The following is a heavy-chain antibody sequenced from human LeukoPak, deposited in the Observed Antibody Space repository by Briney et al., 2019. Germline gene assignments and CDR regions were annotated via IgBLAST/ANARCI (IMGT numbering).Heavy chain of an antibody. Sequence: GGSLRLSCAASGFTFSSYGMHWVRQAPGKGLEWVAFIRNDGSDKYYADSVKGRFTISRDNSKNTLYLQMNSLRAEDTAVYYCAKIPSSWYYFDQWGQGTLVTVSS. CDR1: GFTFSSYG. CDR2: IRNDGSDK. V-gene: IGHV3-30*02. J-gene: IGHJ4*02. CDR3: AKIPSSWYYFDQ. D-gene: IGHD6-13*01.